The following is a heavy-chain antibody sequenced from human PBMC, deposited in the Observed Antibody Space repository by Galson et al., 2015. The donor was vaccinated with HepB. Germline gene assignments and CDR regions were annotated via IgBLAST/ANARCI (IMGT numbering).Heavy chain of an antibody. V-gene: IGHV1-69*13. Sequence: SVKVSCKASGGTFSSYAISWVRQAPGQGLEWMGGIIPIFGTANYAQKFQGRVTITADESTSTAYMELSSLRSEDTAVYYCARDQSGISVYYGMDVWGQGTTVTVSS. CDR3: ARDQSGISVYYGMDV. CDR1: GGTFSSYA. J-gene: IGHJ6*02. D-gene: IGHD2-15*01. CDR2: IIPIFGTA.